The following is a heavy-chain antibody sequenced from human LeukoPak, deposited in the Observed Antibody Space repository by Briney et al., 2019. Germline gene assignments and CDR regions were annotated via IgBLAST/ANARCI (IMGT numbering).Heavy chain of an antibody. J-gene: IGHJ3*02. CDR1: GFTFSSYG. Sequence: GGSLRLSCAASGFTFSSYGMSWVRQAPGKGLEWVAVISYDGSNKYYADSVKGRFTISRDNSKNTLYLQMNSLRAEDTAVYYCARERVGASAFDIWGQGTMVTVSS. CDR3: ARERVGASAFDI. CDR2: ISYDGSNK. V-gene: IGHV3-30*03. D-gene: IGHD1-26*01.